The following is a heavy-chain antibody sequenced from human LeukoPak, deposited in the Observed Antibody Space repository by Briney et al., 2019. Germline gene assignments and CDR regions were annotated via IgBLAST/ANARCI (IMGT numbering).Heavy chain of an antibody. CDR1: GFTFSSYA. CDR2: ISSSSSYI. V-gene: IGHV3-21*01. D-gene: IGHD2-2*02. Sequence: GGALRLSCAASGFTFSSYAMSWVRQAPGKGLEWVSSISSSSSYIYYADSVKGRFTISRDNAKNSLYLQMNSLRAEDTAVYYCARGKYCSSTSCYIRSGWFDPWGQGTLVTVSS. J-gene: IGHJ5*02. CDR3: ARGKYCSSTSCYIRSGWFDP.